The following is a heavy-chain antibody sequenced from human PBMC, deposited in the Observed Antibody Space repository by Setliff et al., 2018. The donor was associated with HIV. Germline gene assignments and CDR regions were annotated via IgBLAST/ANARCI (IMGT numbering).Heavy chain of an antibody. Sequence: SSETLSLTCTVPGGSINRSNYYWGWIRQPPGKGLEWIGTISYTGSTYYNPSLQSRVTISVDTSKNQFSLSLSSVTAADTAVYYCARLTRITTAGHWGQGTLVTVSS. D-gene: IGHD6-13*01. J-gene: IGHJ4*02. V-gene: IGHV4-39*01. CDR3: ARLTRITTAGH. CDR1: GGSINRSNYY. CDR2: ISYTGST.